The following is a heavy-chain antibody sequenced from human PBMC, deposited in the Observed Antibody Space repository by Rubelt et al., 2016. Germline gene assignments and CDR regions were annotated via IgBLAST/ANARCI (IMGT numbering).Heavy chain of an antibody. CDR3: AREYIVAIPAAPGGWFDP. J-gene: IGHJ5*02. CDR2: IYYNGNT. CDR1: GGSISSTTYY. Sequence: QLQLQESGPGLVKPSETLSLTCTVSGGSISSTTYYWGWVRQPPGKGLEWIGSIYYNGNTYYNPSLKSRVTISVDTSKGQFSLKLRSVTAADTAVYYCAREYIVAIPAAPGGWFDPWGQGTLVTVSS. D-gene: IGHD5-12*01. V-gene: IGHV4-39*01.